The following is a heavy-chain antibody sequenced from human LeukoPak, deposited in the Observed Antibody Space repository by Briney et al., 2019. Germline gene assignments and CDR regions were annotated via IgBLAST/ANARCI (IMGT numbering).Heavy chain of an antibody. V-gene: IGHV3-13*01. CDR3: ARASYGDYAGPYYFDY. CDR2: IGTAGDT. CDR1: GFTFSSYD. Sequence: GGSLRLSCAASGFTFSSYDMHWVRQATGKGLEWVSAIGTAGDTYYPGSVKGRFTISRENAKNSLYLQMNSLRAGDTAVYYCARASYGDYAGPYYFDYWGQGTLVTVSS. D-gene: IGHD4-17*01. J-gene: IGHJ4*02.